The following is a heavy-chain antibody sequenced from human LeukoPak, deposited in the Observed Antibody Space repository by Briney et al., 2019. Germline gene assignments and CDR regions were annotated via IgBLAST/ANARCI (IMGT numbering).Heavy chain of an antibody. CDR2: ISPSGGST. J-gene: IGHJ4*02. Sequence: GASVKVSCKASGYTFTSYYTHWVRQAPGQGLEWMGIISPSGGSTSYTQKFQGRVTMTRDTSTSTVYMELSSLRSEDTAVYYCARGSGAQGRRWDYWGQGTLVTVSS. V-gene: IGHV1-46*03. CDR1: GYTFTSYY. D-gene: IGHD1-26*01. CDR3: ARGSGAQGRRWDY.